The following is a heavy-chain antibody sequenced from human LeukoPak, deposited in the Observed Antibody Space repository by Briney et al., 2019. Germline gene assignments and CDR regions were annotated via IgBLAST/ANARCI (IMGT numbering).Heavy chain of an antibody. D-gene: IGHD3-22*01. Sequence: HPGGSLRLSCAASGFTFSNYWMSWVRQAPGEGLEWLANINQDGSEIYYVDSVKGRFTISRDNGKNWLYLQINSLRADDTAVYYCARDQGSMIVRMTNWYFDLWGRGTLVTVSS. CDR1: GFTFSNYW. J-gene: IGHJ2*01. CDR3: ARDQGSMIVRMTNWYFDL. V-gene: IGHV3-7*01. CDR2: INQDGSEI.